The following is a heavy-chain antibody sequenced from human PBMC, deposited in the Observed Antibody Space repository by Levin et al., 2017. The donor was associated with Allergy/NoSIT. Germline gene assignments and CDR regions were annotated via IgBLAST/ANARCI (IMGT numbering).Heavy chain of an antibody. CDR1: GYTFTSYA. V-gene: IGHV1-18*01. J-gene: IGHJ4*02. Sequence: ASVKVSCKASGYTFTSYAITWVRQAPGQGLEWMGWISAYNGNTNYAQKFRGRVTMTTDTSTSTAYMELGGLRSDDTAVYYCARGGEEGDYAEDWGQGTLVTVSS. CDR3: ARGGEEGDYAED. CDR2: ISAYNGNT. D-gene: IGHD4-17*01.